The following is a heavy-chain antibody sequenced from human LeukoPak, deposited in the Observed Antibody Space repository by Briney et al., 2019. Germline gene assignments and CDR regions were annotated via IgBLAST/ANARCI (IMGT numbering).Heavy chain of an antibody. D-gene: IGHD4-17*01. CDR1: GFTFSSYA. CDR3: AKVVSGDYGHQFDY. V-gene: IGHV3-23*01. J-gene: IGHJ4*02. Sequence: PGGSLRLSCAASGFTFSSYAMSWVRQAPGKGLEWVSAITGSGGSPSYADSVKGRFTISRDNSKNTLYLQMNSLRVEDTAVYYCAKVVSGDYGHQFDYWGQGTLVTVSS. CDR2: ITGSGGSP.